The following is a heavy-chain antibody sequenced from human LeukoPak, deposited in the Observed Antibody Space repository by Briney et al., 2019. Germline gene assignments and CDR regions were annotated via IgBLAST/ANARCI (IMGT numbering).Heavy chain of an antibody. Sequence: ASETLSLTCAVYGGSFSGYYWSWIRQPPGKGLEWIGEINHSGSTNYNPSLKSRVTISVDTSNNQFSLKLSSVPAADTAVYYCARLIAVAGTRGADYWGQGTLVTVSS. CDR3: ARLIAVAGTRGADY. CDR2: INHSGST. D-gene: IGHD6-19*01. V-gene: IGHV4-34*01. CDR1: GGSFSGYY. J-gene: IGHJ4*02.